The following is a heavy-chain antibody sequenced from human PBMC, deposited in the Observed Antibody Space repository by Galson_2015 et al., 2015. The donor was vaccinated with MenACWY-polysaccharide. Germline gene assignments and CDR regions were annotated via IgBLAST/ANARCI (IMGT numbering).Heavy chain of an antibody. CDR2: IHGSDGST. D-gene: IGHD2-15*01. V-gene: IGHV3-23*01. CDR3: AKCSGISCYSGFAFDI. Sequence: SLRLSCAASGFTFSSYAMAWVRLAPGKGLEWVSGIHGSDGSTYYADSVRGRFTISRDNSKSMVDLQMNSLGAEDTAIYYCAKCSGISCYSGFAFDIWGRGTMVTVSS. J-gene: IGHJ3*02. CDR1: GFTFSSYA.